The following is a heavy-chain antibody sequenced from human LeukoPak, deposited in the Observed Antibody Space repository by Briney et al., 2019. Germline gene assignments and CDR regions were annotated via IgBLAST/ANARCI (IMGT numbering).Heavy chain of an antibody. CDR3: ATGKYSSSSSGFDY. D-gene: IGHD6-6*01. Sequence: GGSLRLSCAASGFTFSSYWMSWVRQAPGKGLEWLANIKQDGSEKYYVDSVKGRFTISRDNAKNSLYLQMNSLRAEDTAVYYCATGKYSSSSSGFDYWGQGALVTVSS. J-gene: IGHJ4*02. CDR1: GFTFSSYW. V-gene: IGHV3-7*01. CDR2: IKQDGSEK.